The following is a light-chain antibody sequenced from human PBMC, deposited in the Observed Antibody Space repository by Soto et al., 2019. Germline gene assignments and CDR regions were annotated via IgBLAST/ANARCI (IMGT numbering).Light chain of an antibody. V-gene: IGLV2-8*01. CDR1: SSDVGGFNF. J-gene: IGLJ2*01. CDR3: SSYGGNNNVI. CDR2: EVT. Sequence: QSALTQPPSASGSPGQSVTIPCTGTSSDVGGFNFVSWYQQHPGKAPKLMIFEVTKRPSGVPDRFSGSKSGNTASLTVSGLQADDEADYYCSSYGGNNNVIFGGGTQLTVL.